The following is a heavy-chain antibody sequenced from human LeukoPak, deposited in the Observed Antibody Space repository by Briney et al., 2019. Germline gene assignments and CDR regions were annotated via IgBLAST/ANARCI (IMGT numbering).Heavy chain of an antibody. J-gene: IGHJ4*02. D-gene: IGHD6-19*01. CDR3: ASQGTHGSDWHFFDY. CDR1: GGSISNSNFF. Sequence: PSETLSLTCTVSGGSISNSNFFWGWIRQSPGKGLEWIGTIYYSGSTYYNPSLKSRVTMSVDTSKNHFSLKLSSVTASDTALYYCASQGTHGSDWHFFDYWGQGTLVTVSS. CDR2: IYYSGST. V-gene: IGHV4-39*02.